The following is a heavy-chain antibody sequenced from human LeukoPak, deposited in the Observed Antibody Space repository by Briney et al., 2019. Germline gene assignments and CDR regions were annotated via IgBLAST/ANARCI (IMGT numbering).Heavy chain of an antibody. D-gene: IGHD5-24*01. CDR2: IYYSGST. V-gene: IGHV4-59*01. CDR1: GGSISSYY. CDR3: ARGYGYNSEY. Sequence: TASETLSLTCTVSGGSISSYYWSWIRQPPGKGLEWIGYIYYSGSTNYNPSLKSRVTISVDTSKNQFSLKLSSVTAADTAVYYCARGYGYNSEYWGQGTLVTVSP. J-gene: IGHJ4*02.